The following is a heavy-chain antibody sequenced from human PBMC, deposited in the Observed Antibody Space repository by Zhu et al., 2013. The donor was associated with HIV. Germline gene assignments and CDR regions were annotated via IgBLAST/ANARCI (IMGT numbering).Heavy chain of an antibody. CDR2: IIPIFGTA. V-gene: IGHV1-69*01. J-gene: IGHJ4*02. CDR3: AREWHYYDSSGYSPGGY. Sequence: QVQLVQSGAEVKKPGSSVKVSCKASGGTFSSYAISWVRQAPGQGLEWMGGIIPIFGTANYAQKFQGRVTITADESTSTAYMELSSLRSEDTAVYYCAREWHYYDSSGYSPGGYWGQGTLVTVSS. D-gene: IGHD3-22*01. CDR1: GGTFSSYA.